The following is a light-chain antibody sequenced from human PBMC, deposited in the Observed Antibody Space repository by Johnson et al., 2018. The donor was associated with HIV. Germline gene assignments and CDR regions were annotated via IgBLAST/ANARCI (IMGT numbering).Light chain of an antibody. Sequence: QSVLTQPPSVSAAPGQKVTISCSGSSSNIGNKYVSWYQQLPGTAPKLLIYENSKRPSGIPDRFSGSKSGTSATLDITGLQTGDEADYYCGTWDNSLNPGGVFGPGTKVTVL. CDR2: ENS. J-gene: IGLJ1*01. CDR3: GTWDNSLNPGGV. V-gene: IGLV1-51*02. CDR1: SSNIGNKY.